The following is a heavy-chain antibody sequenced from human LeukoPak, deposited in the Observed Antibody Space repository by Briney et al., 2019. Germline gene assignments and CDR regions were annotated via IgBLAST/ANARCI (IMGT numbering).Heavy chain of an antibody. D-gene: IGHD1-1*01. J-gene: IGHJ4*02. CDR3: ARHTVRNVFIYYFDY. V-gene: IGHV4-39*01. CDR2: IYYSGST. Sequence: SETLSLTCTVSGGSISSSSYYWGWIRQPPGKGLEWIGSIYYSGSTYYNPSLKSRVTISVDTSKNQFSLKLSSVTAADTAVYYGARHTVRNVFIYYFDYWGQGTLVTVSS. CDR1: GGSISSSSYY.